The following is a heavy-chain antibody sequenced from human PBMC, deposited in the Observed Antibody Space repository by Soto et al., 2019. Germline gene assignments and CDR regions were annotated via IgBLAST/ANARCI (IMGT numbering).Heavy chain of an antibody. J-gene: IGHJ4*02. Sequence: ASVKVSCKASGYTFTSYAMHWVRQAPGQRLEWMGWINAGNGNTKYSQKFQGRVTITRDTSASTAYMELSSLRSEDTAVYYCAREGGWWSLRGYYFDYWGQGTLVTVSS. CDR3: AREGGWWSLRGYYFDY. CDR2: INAGNGNT. D-gene: IGHD6-19*01. V-gene: IGHV1-3*01. CDR1: GYTFTSYA.